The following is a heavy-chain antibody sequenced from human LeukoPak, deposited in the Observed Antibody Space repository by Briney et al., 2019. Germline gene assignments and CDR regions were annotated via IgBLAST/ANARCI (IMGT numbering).Heavy chain of an antibody. Sequence: GGSLRLSCAASGFTFSRYSMNWVRQAPGKGLEWVSYISRSSSTIYYADSVKGRFTISRDNAKNSLYLQMNSLRAEDTAVYYCARGLYYDILTEDAFDIWGQGTMVTVSS. V-gene: IGHV3-48*04. CDR1: GFTFSRYS. D-gene: IGHD3-9*01. J-gene: IGHJ3*02. CDR2: ISRSSSTI. CDR3: ARGLYYDILTEDAFDI.